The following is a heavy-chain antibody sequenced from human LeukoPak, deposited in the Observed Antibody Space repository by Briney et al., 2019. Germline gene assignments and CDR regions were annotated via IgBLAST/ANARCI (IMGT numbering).Heavy chain of an antibody. Sequence: GGSLRLSCAASKFSFTSYWMHWVRQAPGKGLVWVSRINPDGSRTNYADSVEGRFTTSRDNAKNTLYLQMNSLRAEDTAVYYCARVLLGSWDWFDPWGQGTLVTVSS. CDR1: KFSFTSYW. D-gene: IGHD3-10*01. J-gene: IGHJ5*02. CDR2: INPDGSRT. V-gene: IGHV3-74*01. CDR3: ARVLLGSWDWFDP.